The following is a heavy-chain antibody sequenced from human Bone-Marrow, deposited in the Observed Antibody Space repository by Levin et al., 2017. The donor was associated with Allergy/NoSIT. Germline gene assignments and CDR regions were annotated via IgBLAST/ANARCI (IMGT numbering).Heavy chain of an antibody. J-gene: IGHJ4*02. CDR3: ARGVPSDY. D-gene: IGHD3-10*01. V-gene: IGHV4-4*02. Sequence: SETLSLTCAMTGASTTSVNWCSWVRQAPGKGLEWIGEIAHGGATNYNPSLKSRVSLSVDKSKNQFSLRLSSVTAADTAVYYCARGVPSDYWGQGILVTVSS. CDR1: GASTTSVNW. CDR2: IAHGGAT.